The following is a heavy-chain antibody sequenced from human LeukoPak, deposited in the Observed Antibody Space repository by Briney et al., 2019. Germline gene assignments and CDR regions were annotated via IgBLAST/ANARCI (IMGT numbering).Heavy chain of an antibody. Sequence: PGGSLRLSCAASGFTFSSYAMHWVRQAPGKGLEWVAVISYDGSNKYYADSVKGRFTISRDDSKNTLYLQMNSLKTEDTAVYYCTTDATARQEPPNSGWFDPWGQGTLVTVSS. V-gene: IGHV3-30-3*01. J-gene: IGHJ5*02. CDR3: TTDATARQEPPNSGWFDP. D-gene: IGHD7-27*01. CDR2: ISYDGSNK. CDR1: GFTFSSYA.